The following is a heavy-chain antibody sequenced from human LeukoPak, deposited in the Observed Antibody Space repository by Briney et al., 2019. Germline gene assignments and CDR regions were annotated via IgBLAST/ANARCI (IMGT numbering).Heavy chain of an antibody. J-gene: IGHJ6*02. CDR2: IYYSGST. D-gene: IGHD6-13*01. CDR3: ARISSSWYAGGMDV. V-gene: IGHV4-39*07. Sequence: SETLSLTCTVSGGSISSSSYYWGWIRQPPGKGLEWIGSIYYSGSTYYNPSLKSRVTISVDTSKNQFSLKLSSVTAADTAVYYCARISSSWYAGGMDVWGQGTTVTVSS. CDR1: GGSISSSSYY.